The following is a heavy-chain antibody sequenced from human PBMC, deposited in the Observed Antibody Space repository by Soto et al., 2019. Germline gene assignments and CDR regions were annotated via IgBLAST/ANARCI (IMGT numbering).Heavy chain of an antibody. V-gene: IGHV1-69*13. D-gene: IGHD6-19*01. J-gene: IGHJ6*02. CDR3: ATTVAGTLSVPYYYYGMDV. CDR2: IIPIFGTA. CDR1: GYTFTGYD. Sequence: SVKVSCKASGYTFTGYDMHWVRQAPGQGLEWMGGIIPIFGTANYAQKFQGRVTITADESTSTAYMELSSLRSEDTAVYYCATTVAGTLSVPYYYYGMDVWGQGTTVTVSS.